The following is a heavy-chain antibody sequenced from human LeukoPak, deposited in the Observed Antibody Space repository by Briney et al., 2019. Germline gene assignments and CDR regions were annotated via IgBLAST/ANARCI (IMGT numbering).Heavy chain of an antibody. CDR1: GFTFRDYT. V-gene: IGHV3-23*01. CDR3: AGENYDSSGYYYYYYGMDV. J-gene: IGHJ6*02. CDR2: ISGSGGST. D-gene: IGHD3-22*01. Sequence: PGGSLRLSCAASGFTFRDYTMNWVRQSPGKGLEWVSAISGSGGSTYYADSVKGRFTISRDNSKNTLYLQMNSLRAEDTAVYYCAGENYDSSGYYYYYYGMDVWGQGTTVTVSS.